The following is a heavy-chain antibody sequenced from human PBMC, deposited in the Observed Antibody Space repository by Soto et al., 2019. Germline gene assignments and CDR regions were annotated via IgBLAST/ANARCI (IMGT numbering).Heavy chain of an antibody. Sequence: QVQLVQSGAEVKKPGASVKVSCKNSGYKFTDYYVQWVRQAPGQGPEGMGWINPNSGDTNDAQKFQGWVTMTRDTSITTAYMELSSLKSDDTAIYYCAIQSNTGSYFYCDNWGQGTLVTVSS. V-gene: IGHV1-2*04. CDR2: INPNSGDT. D-gene: IGHD2-15*01. CDR1: GYKFTDYY. CDR3: AIQSNTGSYFYCDN. J-gene: IGHJ4*02.